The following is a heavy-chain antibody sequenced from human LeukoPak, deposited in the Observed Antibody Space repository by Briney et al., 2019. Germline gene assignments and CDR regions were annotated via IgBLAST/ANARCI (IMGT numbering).Heavy chain of an antibody. Sequence: GASVKVSCKASGYTFTSYDINWVRQATGQGLEWMGWMNPNGGNTGYAQKFQGRVTITRNTSISTAYMELSSLRSEDTAVYYCARGLRITIFGVETDYYFDDWGQGTLVTVFS. V-gene: IGHV1-8*03. CDR1: GYTFTSYD. J-gene: IGHJ4*02. CDR2: MNPNGGNT. D-gene: IGHD3-3*01. CDR3: ARGLRITIFGVETDYYFDD.